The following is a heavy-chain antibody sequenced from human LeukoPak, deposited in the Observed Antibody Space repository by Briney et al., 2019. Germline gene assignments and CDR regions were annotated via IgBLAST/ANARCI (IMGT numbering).Heavy chain of an antibody. J-gene: IGHJ5*02. CDR1: GDSVSSTTIT. Sequence: SQTLSLTCVISGDSVSSTTITWNWIRQSPSRGLEWLSRTYYRSKWNHDFAVSVKSRITVNPDTSRNQLSLQLNSVAPEDAAVYYCARGRSPNWFDLWGPGTLITVSS. CDR2: TYYRSKWNH. CDR3: ARGRSPNWFDL. V-gene: IGHV6-1*01.